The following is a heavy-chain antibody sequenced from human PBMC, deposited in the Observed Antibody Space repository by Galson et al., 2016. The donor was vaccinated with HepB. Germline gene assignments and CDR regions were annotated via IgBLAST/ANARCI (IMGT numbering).Heavy chain of an antibody. J-gene: IGHJ6*03. D-gene: IGHD3-10*01. CDR1: GFIVSNTH. V-gene: IGHV3-53*01. Sequence: SLRLSCAASGFIVSNTHMSWVRQAPGKGLEWVAVLYSGGGTYYADSVRGRFTISRDNSKNTLYLQMNSPRAEDTAVYHCSREMVHYYKGVWGKGTTVTVSS. CDR3: SREMVHYYKGV. CDR2: LYSGGGT.